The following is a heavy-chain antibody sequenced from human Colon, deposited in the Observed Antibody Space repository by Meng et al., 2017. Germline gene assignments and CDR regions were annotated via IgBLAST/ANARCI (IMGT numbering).Heavy chain of an antibody. CDR2: MSDSGTT. CDR3: ARDTLYGTDY. CDR1: GGSIKSGGYH. J-gene: IGHJ4*02. D-gene: IGHD4-17*01. V-gene: IGHV4-31*03. Sequence: QVHLHESGPGLVRPSDDLSLVCTVSGGSIKSGGYHWSWVRQHPGKGREYIGFMSDSGTTDYNPFLRSRVSISEIGSSKNQFSLTPRSVTAADTATYFCARDTLYGTDYWGQGALVTVSS.